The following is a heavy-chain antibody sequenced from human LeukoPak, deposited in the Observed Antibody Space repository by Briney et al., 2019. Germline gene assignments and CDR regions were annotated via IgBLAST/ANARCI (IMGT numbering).Heavy chain of an antibody. CDR3: ASRDDYSNFDY. D-gene: IGHD4-11*01. V-gene: IGHV4-59*12. CDR2: IYYSGST. Sequence: SETLSLTCTVSGGSISSYYWSWIRQPPGKGLEWIGYIYYSGSTCYNPSLKSRVTISVDTSKNQFSLKLSSVTAADTAVYYCASRDDYSNFDYWGQGTLVTVSS. J-gene: IGHJ4*02. CDR1: GGSISSYY.